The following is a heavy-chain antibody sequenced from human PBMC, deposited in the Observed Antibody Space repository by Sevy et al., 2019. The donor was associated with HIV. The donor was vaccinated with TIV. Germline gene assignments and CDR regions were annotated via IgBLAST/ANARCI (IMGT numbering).Heavy chain of an antibody. CDR3: ARGDVDTAMVTTRYYYGMDV. CDR2: ISYDGSNK. Sequence: GGSLRLSCAASGFTFSSYAMHWVRQAPGKGLEWVAVISYDGSNKYYADSVKGRFTISRDNSKNTLYLQMKSLRAEDTAVYYCARGDVDTAMVTTRYYYGMDVWGQGTTVTVSS. J-gene: IGHJ6*02. V-gene: IGHV3-30-3*01. CDR1: GFTFSSYA. D-gene: IGHD5-18*01.